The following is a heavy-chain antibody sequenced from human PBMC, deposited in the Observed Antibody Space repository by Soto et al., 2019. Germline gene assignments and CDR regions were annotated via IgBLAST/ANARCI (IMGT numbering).Heavy chain of an antibody. Sequence: PGGSLRLSCAASGFTFSSYSMNWVRQAPGKGLEWVSSISSSSSYIYYADSVKGRFTISRDNAKNSLYLQMNSLRAEDTAVYYCARDLHYYESGGYYGYWGQGTLVTVSS. V-gene: IGHV3-21*01. D-gene: IGHD3-22*01. CDR1: GFTFSSYS. J-gene: IGHJ4*02. CDR3: ARDLHYYESGGYYGY. CDR2: ISSSSSYI.